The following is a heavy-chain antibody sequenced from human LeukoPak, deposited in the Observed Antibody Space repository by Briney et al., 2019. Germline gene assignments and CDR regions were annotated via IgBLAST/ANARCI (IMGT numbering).Heavy chain of an antibody. J-gene: IGHJ4*02. CDR3: ARLPDIVVVPAAKGALDY. CDR1: GGSFSGYY. CDR2: INHSGST. Sequence: SGTLSLTCAVYGGSFSGYYWSWIRQPPGKGLEWIGEINHSGSTNYNPSLKSRVTISGDTSKNQFSLKLSSVTAADTAVYYCARLPDIVVVPAAKGALDYWGQGTLVTVSS. V-gene: IGHV4-34*01. D-gene: IGHD2-2*01.